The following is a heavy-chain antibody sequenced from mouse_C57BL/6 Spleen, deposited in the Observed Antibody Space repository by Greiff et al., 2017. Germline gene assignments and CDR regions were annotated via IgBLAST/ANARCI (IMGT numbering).Heavy chain of an antibody. J-gene: IGHJ3*01. CDR3: SRAIYYYGTAFSWFAY. CDR1: GYTFTDYN. Sequence: EVQLQQSGPELVKPGASVKIPCKASGYTFTDYNMDWVKQSHGKSLEWIGDINPNNGGTNYNQKFKGKATLTVDKYSSQAYIDLRLLTSEDTAFYYCSRAIYYYGTAFSWFAYWGQGPLVTVSA. V-gene: IGHV1-18*01. CDR2: INPNNGGT. D-gene: IGHD1-1*01.